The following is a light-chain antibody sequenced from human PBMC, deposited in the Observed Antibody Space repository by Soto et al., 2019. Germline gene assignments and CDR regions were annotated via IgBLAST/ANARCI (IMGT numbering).Light chain of an antibody. CDR1: SSNIGNNY. Sequence: QCVLTQPPSVSAAPGRKVTITCSGSSSNIGNNYVSWYQQLPGTAPKLLIYDNNKRPSGIPDRFSGSKSGTSATLGITGLQTGDEADYYCGTWDSSLSAGGVFGTGTKVTVL. J-gene: IGLJ1*01. CDR2: DNN. V-gene: IGLV1-51*01. CDR3: GTWDSSLSAGGV.